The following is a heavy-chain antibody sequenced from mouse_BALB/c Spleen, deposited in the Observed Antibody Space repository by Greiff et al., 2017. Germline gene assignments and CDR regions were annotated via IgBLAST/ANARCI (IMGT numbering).Heavy chain of an antibody. V-gene: IGHV3-2*02. J-gene: IGHJ3*01. CDR3: ARSLDYDDGFAY. D-gene: IGHD2-4*01. CDR2: ISYSGST. Sequence: DVKLVESGPGLVKPSQSLSLTCTVTGYSITSDYAWNWIRQFPGNKLEWMGYISYSGSTSYNPSLKSRISITRDTSKNQFFLQLNSVTTEDTATYYCARSLDYDDGFAYWGQGTLVTVSA. CDR1: GYSITSDYA.